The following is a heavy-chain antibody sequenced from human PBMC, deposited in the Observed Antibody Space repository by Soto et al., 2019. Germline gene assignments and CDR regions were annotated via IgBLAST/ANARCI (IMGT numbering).Heavy chain of an antibody. V-gene: IGHV3-7*03. Sequence: PGGSLRLSCAASGFTFSNYWMTWVRQAPGKGLEWVANIAQDESERNYLDSVKGRFTISRDNAKNSLYLQMNSLRPEDTAVYYCAKDRSSGSPYYGMDFWGQGTMVTVSS. D-gene: IGHD3-10*01. CDR1: GFTFSNYW. J-gene: IGHJ6*02. CDR3: AKDRSSGSPYYGMDF. CDR2: IAQDESER.